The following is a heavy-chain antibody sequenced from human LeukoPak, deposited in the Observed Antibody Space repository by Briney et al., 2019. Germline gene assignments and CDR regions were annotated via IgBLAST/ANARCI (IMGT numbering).Heavy chain of an antibody. J-gene: IGHJ4*02. CDR3: ARCTTGRTFGSLREIKRSREIDY. CDR1: GFTFTSYS. D-gene: IGHD1-1*01. V-gene: IGHV3-21*01. CDR2: ISSSSSNI. Sequence: GGSLRLSCAASGFTFTSYSMNWVRQAPGKGLEWVSSISSSSSNIYYADSVKGRFTISRDNAKNSLYLQMNSLRVEDTAVYYCARCTTGRTFGSLREIKRSREIDYWGQGTLVTVSS.